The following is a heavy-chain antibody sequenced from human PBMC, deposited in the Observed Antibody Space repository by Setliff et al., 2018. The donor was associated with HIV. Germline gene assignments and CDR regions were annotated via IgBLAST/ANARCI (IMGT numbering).Heavy chain of an antibody. CDR2: IKQDGSER. Sequence: GGSLRLSCAATGFTVSGYWMSWVRRAPGKGLEWVANIKQDGSERYYVDSVKCRFTISRDNTNNSLYLHMNSLRAEDTAVYYCARAAAYFNFWTGYHPHAFDIWGQGTMVTVSS. CDR3: ARAAAYFNFWTGYHPHAFDI. V-gene: IGHV3-7*01. D-gene: IGHD3-3*01. J-gene: IGHJ3*02. CDR1: GFTVSGYW.